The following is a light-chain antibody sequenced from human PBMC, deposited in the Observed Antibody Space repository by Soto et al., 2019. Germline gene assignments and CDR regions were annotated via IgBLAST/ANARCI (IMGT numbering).Light chain of an antibody. CDR2: NAY. CDR3: QQYGSSPFT. Sequence: EIVLTQSPGTLSFSPGDRATLSCRASQSVTSSYLAWYQQKCGQAPRLLIYNAYSRATGIPDRFSGSGSGTDFTLTISRLEPDDFEVYYCQQYGSSPFTFGGGTTVEIK. J-gene: IGKJ4*01. V-gene: IGKV3-20*01. CDR1: QSVTSSY.